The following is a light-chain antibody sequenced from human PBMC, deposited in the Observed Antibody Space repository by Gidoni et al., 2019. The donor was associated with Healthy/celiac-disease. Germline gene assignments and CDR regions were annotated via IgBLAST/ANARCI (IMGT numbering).Light chain of an antibody. CDR1: QAVGSN. V-gene: IGKV3-15*01. Sequence: LLLTQSPVTLSVSPGERATLSCRASQAVGSNYLAWYQQKPGQAPRLLIFGIATRATAIPDRFSGSGSGTEFTLTINSLQSEDYAVYYCQQYSQWPITFGQGTRLEIK. CDR3: QQYSQWPIT. CDR2: GIA. J-gene: IGKJ5*01.